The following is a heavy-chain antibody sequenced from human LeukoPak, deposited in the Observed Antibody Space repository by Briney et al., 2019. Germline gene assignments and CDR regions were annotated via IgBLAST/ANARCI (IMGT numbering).Heavy chain of an antibody. V-gene: IGHV4-59*01. Sequence: SETLSLTCTVSGGSISSYYWSWIRQPPGKGLEWIGYIYYSGSTNYNPSLKSRVTISVDTSKNQFSLKPSSVTAADTAVYYCARGLKYYDYVWGSYRSVFFDYWGQGTLVTVSS. D-gene: IGHD3-16*02. CDR3: ARGLKYYDYVWGSYRSVFFDY. CDR1: GGSISSYY. CDR2: IYYSGST. J-gene: IGHJ4*02.